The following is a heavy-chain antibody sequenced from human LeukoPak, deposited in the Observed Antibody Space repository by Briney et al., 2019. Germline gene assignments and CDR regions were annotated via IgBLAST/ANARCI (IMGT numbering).Heavy chain of an antibody. CDR2: TRYDGSNK. CDR1: GFIFSDYY. Sequence: PGGSLRLSCAASGFIFSDYYLSWFRQAPGKGLEWVAFTRYDGSNKFYADSVKGRFTISRDNSKNTLYVQMNSLKTEDTAVYYCAKPRDGNYSPLALEYWGQGTLVTVSS. J-gene: IGHJ4*02. V-gene: IGHV3-30*02. CDR3: AKPRDGNYSPLALEY. D-gene: IGHD1-26*01.